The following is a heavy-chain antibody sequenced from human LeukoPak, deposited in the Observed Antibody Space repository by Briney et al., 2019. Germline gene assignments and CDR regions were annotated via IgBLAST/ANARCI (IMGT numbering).Heavy chain of an antibody. CDR2: ISAYNGNT. V-gene: IGHV1-18*01. CDR1: GYTFTSYG. D-gene: IGHD3-3*01. J-gene: IGHJ6*02. Sequence: GASVKVSCKASGYTFTSYGISWVRQAPGQGLEWMGWISAYNGNTNYAQKLQGRVTMTTDTSTSTAYMELRSLRSDDTAVYYCARDLGKTYYDFWSGGRHGMDVWGQGTTVAVSS. CDR3: ARDLGKTYYDFWSGGRHGMDV.